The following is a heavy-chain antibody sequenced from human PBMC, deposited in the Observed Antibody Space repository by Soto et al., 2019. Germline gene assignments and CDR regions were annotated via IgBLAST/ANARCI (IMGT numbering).Heavy chain of an antibody. Sequence: QVQLQESGPGLVKPSQTLSLTCTVSGGSISSGAYYWSWIRQPPGKGLEWIGYIYYSGSTYYNPSLKSRVTISVDTSKNQFSLKLSSVTAADTAVYYCARGAYSGYGDNWFDPWGQGTLVTVSS. CDR2: IYYSGST. CDR1: GGSISSGAYY. CDR3: ARGAYSGYGDNWFDP. D-gene: IGHD5-12*01. V-gene: IGHV4-30-4*01. J-gene: IGHJ5*02.